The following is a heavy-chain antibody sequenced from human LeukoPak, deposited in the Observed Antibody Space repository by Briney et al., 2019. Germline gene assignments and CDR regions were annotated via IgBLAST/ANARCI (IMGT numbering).Heavy chain of an antibody. CDR1: GFTFSSYG. D-gene: IGHD2-2*01. CDR3: AKDLGLGYCSSTSCSPTFDY. CDR2: IRYDGSNK. Sequence: PGGSLRLSCGASGFTFSSYGMHWVRQAPGKGLEWVAFIRYDGSNKYYADSVKGRFTISRDNSKNTLYLQMNSLRAEDTAVYYCAKDLGLGYCSSTSCSPTFDYWGQGTLVTVSS. J-gene: IGHJ4*02. V-gene: IGHV3-30*02.